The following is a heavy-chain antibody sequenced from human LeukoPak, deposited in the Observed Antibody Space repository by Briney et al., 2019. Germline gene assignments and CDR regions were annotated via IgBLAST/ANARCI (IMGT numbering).Heavy chain of an antibody. D-gene: IGHD1-7*01. V-gene: IGHV6-1*01. CDR2: TYYRSKWNK. J-gene: IGHJ4*02. Sequence: SQTLSLTCAISGDSVSSNSAAWNWIRQSPSRGLEWLGRTYYRSKWNKNYAASVKSRITINPDTSKNQLSLQLNSVTPEDTAVYYCARGYMGTTDYWGQGTLVIVSS. CDR1: GDSVSSNSAA. CDR3: ARGYMGTTDY.